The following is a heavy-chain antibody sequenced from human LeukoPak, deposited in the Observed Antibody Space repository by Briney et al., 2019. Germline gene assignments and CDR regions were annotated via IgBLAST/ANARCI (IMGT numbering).Heavy chain of an antibody. J-gene: IGHJ4*02. V-gene: IGHV3-15*01. D-gene: IGHD4-11*01. CDR2: IRGAPESGFT. Sequence: GGSLRLSCAASGLTFRGAYMTWVRQAPGKGLEWVGHIRGAPESGFTEYAAPVRGRFTISRDDSKNTVYLQMNSLKSEDTAVYYCTHLWQYLPYDWGQGTLVTVSS. CDR1: GLTFRGAY. CDR3: THLWQYLPYD.